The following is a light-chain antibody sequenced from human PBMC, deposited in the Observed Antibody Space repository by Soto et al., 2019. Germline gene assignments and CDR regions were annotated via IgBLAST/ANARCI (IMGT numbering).Light chain of an antibody. J-gene: IGLJ2*01. Sequence: SVLTQPPSASGTPGQTIAISCSGGSSNIGSHTVNWYQQLPGTALRLLIYSNTQRPSGVPDRFSGSKSGTSASLAISGLQSEYEGDYYCAAWDDSLNGVVFGGGTKLTVL. V-gene: IGLV1-44*01. CDR2: SNT. CDR3: AAWDDSLNGVV. CDR1: SSNIGSHT.